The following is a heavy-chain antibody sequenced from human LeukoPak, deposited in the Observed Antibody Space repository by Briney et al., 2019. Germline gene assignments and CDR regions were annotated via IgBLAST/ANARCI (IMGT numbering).Heavy chain of an antibody. Sequence: GESLKISCKGSGYNFTSYWISWVRQMPGQGLEWMGRIDPSDSYTNYSPSFQGHVTISADKSISTAYLQWSSLKASDTAMYYCARPSYPFGNYWYFDLWGRGTLVTVSS. J-gene: IGHJ2*01. CDR1: GYNFTSYW. CDR3: ARPSYPFGNYWYFDL. CDR2: IDPSDSYT. V-gene: IGHV5-10-1*01. D-gene: IGHD3-16*01.